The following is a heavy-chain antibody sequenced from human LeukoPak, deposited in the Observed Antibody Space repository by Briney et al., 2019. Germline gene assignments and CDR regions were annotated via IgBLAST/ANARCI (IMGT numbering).Heavy chain of an antibody. V-gene: IGHV4-4*07. Sequence: SETLSLTCTVSGGSITSYYLNWIRQPAGKGLEWIGRMYSSGSSNYNPSLKSRVIMSVDTSKNQFFLNLISVTAADTSVYYCAGFNYGSLDYWGQGILVTVSS. D-gene: IGHD3-10*01. CDR2: MYSSGSS. CDR1: GGSITSYY. CDR3: AGFNYGSLDY. J-gene: IGHJ4*02.